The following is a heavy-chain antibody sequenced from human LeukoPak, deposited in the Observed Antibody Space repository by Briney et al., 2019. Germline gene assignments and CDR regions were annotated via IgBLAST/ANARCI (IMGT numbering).Heavy chain of an antibody. J-gene: IGHJ4*02. CDR2: VSDSGRA. CDR3: ARGRDMTPLAAYYSFVK. D-gene: IGHD2-15*01. V-gene: IGHV4-4*07. CDR1: GGSISGYY. Sequence: SETLSLTCTVSGGSISGYYWTWIRQPAGKGLEWIGRVSDSGRAYYNPSLESRVTISLDTSNSQFSLKVTSVTAADTAVYYCARGRDMTPLAAYYSFVKWGQGTLVSVSS.